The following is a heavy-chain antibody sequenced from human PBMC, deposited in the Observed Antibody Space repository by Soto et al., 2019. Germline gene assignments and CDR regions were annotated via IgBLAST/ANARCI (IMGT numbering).Heavy chain of an antibody. J-gene: IGHJ4*02. V-gene: IGHV3-53*01. CDR3: ASDKYGDYTR. D-gene: IGHD4-17*01. Sequence: XGSLRLSCLFSVLTARINFMSCVRQSPGKCLEWVSVIYSGSGGSTYYADSVKGRFTISRDTSKNTLYLEMNSLRADDTAVYYCASDKYGDYTRWGQGTLGIVSS. CDR1: VLTARINF. CDR2: IYSGSGGST.